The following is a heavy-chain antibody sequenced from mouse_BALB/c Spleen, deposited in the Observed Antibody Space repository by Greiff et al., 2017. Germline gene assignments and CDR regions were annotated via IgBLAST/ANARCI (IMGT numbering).Heavy chain of an antibody. J-gene: IGHJ4*01. D-gene: IGHD1-1*01. V-gene: IGHV2-9*02. CDR2: IWAGGST. Sequence: LQESGPGLVAPSQSLSITCTVSGFSLTSYGVHWVRQPPGKGLEWLGVIWAGGSTNYNSALMSRLSISKDNSKSQVFLKMNSLQTDDTAMYYCAKSSYVLYYYAMDYWGQGTSVTVSS. CDR3: AKSSYVLYYYAMDY. CDR1: GFSLTSYG.